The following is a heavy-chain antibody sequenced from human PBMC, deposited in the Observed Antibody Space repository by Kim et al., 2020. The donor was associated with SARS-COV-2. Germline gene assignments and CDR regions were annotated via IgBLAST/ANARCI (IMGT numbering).Heavy chain of an antibody. Sequence: YADSVKGGFTNSRDNSKKTLYLQMTSLGVEGTAVYYCERDGPFGGKYSDLWGRGTLVTVSS. J-gene: IGHJ2*01. CDR3: ERDGPFGGKYSDL. D-gene: IGHD3-16*01. V-gene: IGHV3-30*05.